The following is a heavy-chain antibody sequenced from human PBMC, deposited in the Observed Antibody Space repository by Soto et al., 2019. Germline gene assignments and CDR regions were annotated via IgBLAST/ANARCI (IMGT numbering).Heavy chain of an antibody. CDR1: GFTFSDYY. D-gene: IGHD3-9*01. V-gene: IGHV3-23*01. J-gene: IGHJ4*02. Sequence: GGSLRLSCAASGFTFSDYYMSWIRQAPGKGLEWVSAISGSGSSTYYADSVKGRFTISRDNSKNTLYLQMNSLRAEDTAVYYCAKRDDMVSNWGQGTLVTVSS. CDR3: AKRDDMVSN. CDR2: ISGSGSST.